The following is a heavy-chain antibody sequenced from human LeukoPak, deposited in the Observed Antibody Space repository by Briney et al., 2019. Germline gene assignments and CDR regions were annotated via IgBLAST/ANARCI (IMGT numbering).Heavy chain of an antibody. Sequence: SETLSLTCTVSGGSISSYYWSWIRQPAGKGLEWIGRIYTSGSTNYNPSLKSRDTMSVDTSKNQFSLKLSSVTAADTAVYYCARGKGITIFGVVDPGPYYYYMDVWGKGTTVTVSS. CDR3: ARGKGITIFGVVDPGPYYYYMDV. CDR2: IYTSGST. D-gene: IGHD3-3*01. CDR1: GGSISSYY. J-gene: IGHJ6*03. V-gene: IGHV4-4*07.